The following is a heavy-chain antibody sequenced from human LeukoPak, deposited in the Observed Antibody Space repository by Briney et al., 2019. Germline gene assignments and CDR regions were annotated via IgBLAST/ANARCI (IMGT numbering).Heavy chain of an antibody. Sequence: ASVKVSCKASGYTFTSYDINWVRQATGQGLEWMGWMNPNSGNTGYAQKFQGRVTITRDTSASTAYMELSSLRSEDTAVYYCARAPNIAVASNWFDPWGQGTLVTVSS. CDR1: GYTFTSYD. V-gene: IGHV1-8*01. CDR3: ARAPNIAVASNWFDP. D-gene: IGHD6-19*01. CDR2: MNPNSGNT. J-gene: IGHJ5*02.